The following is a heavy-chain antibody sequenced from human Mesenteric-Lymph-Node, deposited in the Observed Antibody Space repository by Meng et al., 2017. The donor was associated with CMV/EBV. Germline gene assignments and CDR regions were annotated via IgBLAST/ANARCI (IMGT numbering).Heavy chain of an antibody. J-gene: IGHJ3*01. CDR1: GGSISSSSYY. CDR2: IYYSGST. Sequence: SETLSLTCTVSGGSISSSSYYWGWIRQPPGKGLEWIGSIYYSGSTYYNPSLKSRVTISVDTSKNQFSLKLSSVTAADTAVYYCARQAYDFWSGYYGAFDFWGQGTLVTVSS. V-gene: IGHV4-39*01. CDR3: ARQAYDFWSGYYGAFDF. D-gene: IGHD3-3*01.